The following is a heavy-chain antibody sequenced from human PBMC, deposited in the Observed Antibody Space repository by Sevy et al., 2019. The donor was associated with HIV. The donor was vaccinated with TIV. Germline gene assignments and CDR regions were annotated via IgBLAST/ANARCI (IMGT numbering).Heavy chain of an antibody. CDR3: AHETFGRFES. CDR1: GFTFSANW. D-gene: IGHD3-16*01. CDR2: IKADGSDK. Sequence: GGSLRLSCAASGFTFSANWMNWVRQAPGKGLEWVANIKADGSDKHYVDPGEGRFTIFRDNAKNLLFLQMNSLRVEDTAVYYCAHETFGRFESWGQGTLVTVSS. V-gene: IGHV3-7*01. J-gene: IGHJ4*02.